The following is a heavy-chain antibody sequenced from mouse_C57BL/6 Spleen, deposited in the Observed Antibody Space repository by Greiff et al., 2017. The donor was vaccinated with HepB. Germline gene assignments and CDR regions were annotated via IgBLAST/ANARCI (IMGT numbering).Heavy chain of an antibody. CDR1: GYTFTSYD. V-gene: IGHV1-85*01. CDR2: IYPRDGST. J-gene: IGHJ1*03. CDR3: AGGTVVAKDWYFDV. Sequence: QVQLQQSGPELVKPGASVKLSCKASGYTFTSYDINWVKQRPGQGLEWIGWIYPRDGSTNYNEKFKGKATLTVDTSSSTAYMELHSLTSEDSAVYVCAGGTVVAKDWYFDVWGTGTTVTVSS. D-gene: IGHD1-1*01.